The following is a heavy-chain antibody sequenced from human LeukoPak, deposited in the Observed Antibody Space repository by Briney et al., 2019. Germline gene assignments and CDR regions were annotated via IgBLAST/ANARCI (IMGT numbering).Heavy chain of an antibody. D-gene: IGHD6-19*01. J-gene: IGHJ4*02. CDR1: GYSFTTHW. CDR3: ARGDTEVAATADY. CDR2: LHPGDSDT. Sequence: RGESLKISCKASGYSFTTHWIGWVRQVPGKGLEWMGILHPGDSDTRYSPSFQGQVTISADKSISTAYLQWSSLKASDTAMYYCARGDTEVAATADYWGQGTLVTVSS. V-gene: IGHV5-51*01.